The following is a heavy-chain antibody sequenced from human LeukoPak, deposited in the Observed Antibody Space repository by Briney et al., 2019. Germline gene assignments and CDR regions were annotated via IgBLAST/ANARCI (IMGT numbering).Heavy chain of an antibody. J-gene: IGHJ5*02. CDR3: ARDRHYYGSGSENWFDP. D-gene: IGHD3-10*01. V-gene: IGHV3-30*04. CDR1: GFTFSGYA. Sequence: GGSLRLSCAASGFTFSGYAMHWVRQAPGKGLEWVAVISYDGSNKYYADSVKGRFTISRDNSKNTLYLQMNSLRAEDTAVYYCARDRHYYGSGSENWFDPWGQGTLVTVSS. CDR2: ISYDGSNK.